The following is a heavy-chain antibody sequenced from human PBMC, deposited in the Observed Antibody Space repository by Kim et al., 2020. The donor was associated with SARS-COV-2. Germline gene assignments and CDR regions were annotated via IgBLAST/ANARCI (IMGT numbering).Heavy chain of an antibody. Sequence: KYAQKIQGRVTMTGDTSISTTYMEMSRLRSDDTAVYYCARDTAGMCGMDVWGQGTTVTVSS. CDR3: ARDTAGMCGMDV. D-gene: IGHD6-19*01. J-gene: IGHJ6*02. V-gene: IGHV1-2*02.